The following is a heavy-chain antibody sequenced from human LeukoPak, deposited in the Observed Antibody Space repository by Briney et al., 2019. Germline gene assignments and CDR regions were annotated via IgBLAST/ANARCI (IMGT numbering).Heavy chain of an antibody. J-gene: IGHJ6*03. Sequence: GXSXXSSSYYWGWLRQXPGXGLEWIGSIYYSGXTYYNPSLKSRFTITVDTSKNKVSLKLSSVTAADTAVDXXXXXXXXXXXXXXXXXXXXYXXVWGKGTTVTISS. V-gene: IGHV4-39*01. CDR3: XXXXXXXXXXXXXXXXXXYXXV. CDR2: IYYSGXT. CDR1: GXSXXSSSYY.